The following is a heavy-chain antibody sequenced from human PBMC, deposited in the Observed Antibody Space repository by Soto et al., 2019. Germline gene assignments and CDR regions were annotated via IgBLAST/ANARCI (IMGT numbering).Heavy chain of an antibody. Sequence: SETLSLTCTVSDGSVSSGSYYWNWIRQPPGKGLEWIGYFYYSGSTNYNPSLKSRVTISVGTSNNQFSLKLRSVTAADAAMYYCARGGSSWPYYFDYWGQGTLVTV. V-gene: IGHV4-61*01. J-gene: IGHJ4*02. CDR3: ARGGSSWPYYFDY. CDR1: DGSVSSGSYY. CDR2: FYYSGST. D-gene: IGHD6-13*01.